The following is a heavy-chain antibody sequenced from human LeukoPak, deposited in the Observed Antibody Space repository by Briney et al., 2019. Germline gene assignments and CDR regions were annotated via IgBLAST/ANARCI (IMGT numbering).Heavy chain of an antibody. Sequence: ASVKVSCKASGYTFTGYYMHWVRQAPGQGLEWMGWTNPNSGGISYAQKFQGRVTMTRDTSITTSYMELSRLRSDDTAVYYCARGFDSSGYYSGTLDYCGQGTLVTVS. J-gene: IGHJ4*02. D-gene: IGHD3-22*01. CDR3: ARGFDSSGYYSGTLDY. CDR1: GYTFTGYY. CDR2: TNPNSGGI. V-gene: IGHV1-2*02.